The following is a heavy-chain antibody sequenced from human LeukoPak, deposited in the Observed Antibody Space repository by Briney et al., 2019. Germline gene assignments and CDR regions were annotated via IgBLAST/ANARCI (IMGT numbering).Heavy chain of an antibody. CDR3: ARAPSEIGGYYPEYFRH. CDR2: KSDGST. V-gene: IGHV3-74*01. Sequence: GGSLRLSCAASGFTFSSYWMHWVRQAPGKGLVWVSRKSDGSTNYADSVTGRFTISRDNAKNTVSLQMNSLRAEDTGVYYCARAPSEIGGYYPEYFRHWGQGTLVTVSS. CDR1: GFTFSSYW. D-gene: IGHD3-22*01. J-gene: IGHJ1*01.